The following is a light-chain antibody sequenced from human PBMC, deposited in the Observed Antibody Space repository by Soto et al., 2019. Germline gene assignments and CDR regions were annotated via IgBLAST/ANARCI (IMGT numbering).Light chain of an antibody. Sequence: QSALTQPASVSGSPGQSITISCTGTSSDVGGYNYVSWYQQHPGKAPKLMIYEVSSRPSGVSSRFSGSKSGNTASLTISGLQAEEEADYYCSSYASSSTIFGNGTKVTV. J-gene: IGLJ1*01. CDR3: SSYASSSTI. CDR2: EVS. CDR1: SSDVGGYNY. V-gene: IGLV2-14*01.